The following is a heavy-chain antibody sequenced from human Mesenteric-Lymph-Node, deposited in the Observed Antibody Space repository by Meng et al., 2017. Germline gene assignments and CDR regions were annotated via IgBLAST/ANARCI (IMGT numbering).Heavy chain of an antibody. CDR2: INSDGSST. V-gene: IGHV3-74*01. J-gene: IGHJ4*02. Sequence: GESLKISCAASGFSFSSYSMNWVRQAPGKGLVWVSHINSDGSSTNYADSVKGRFTISRDNAKNTLYLQMNSLRAEDTAVYYCAQFYAGCWGQGTLVTVSS. CDR3: AQFYAGC. CDR1: GFSFSSYS. D-gene: IGHD3-16*01.